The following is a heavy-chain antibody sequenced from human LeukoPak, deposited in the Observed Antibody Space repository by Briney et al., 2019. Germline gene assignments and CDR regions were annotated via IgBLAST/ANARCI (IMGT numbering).Heavy chain of an antibody. CDR2: ISYDGSNK. Sequence: GRSLRLSCAASGFSFSNYGMFWVRQAPGKGLEWVAVISYDGSNKYYADSVKGRFTISRDNSKDTLYLQMNSLRAEDTAVYYCARDNSQAARWIPDYWGQGTLVTVSS. CDR3: ARDNSQAARWIPDY. CDR1: GFSFSNYG. D-gene: IGHD6-6*01. J-gene: IGHJ4*02. V-gene: IGHV3-30*03.